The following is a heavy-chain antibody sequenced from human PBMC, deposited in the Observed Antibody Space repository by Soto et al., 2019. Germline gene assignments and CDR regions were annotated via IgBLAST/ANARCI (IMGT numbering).Heavy chain of an antibody. V-gene: IGHV4-30-2*01. J-gene: IGHJ5*02. CDR3: ARAWSWNWFDP. Sequence: SETQSLTCAVSGGSISSGGYSWSWIRQPPGKGLEWIGYIYHSGSTYYNPSLKSRVTISVDRSKNQFSLKLSSVTAADTAVYYCARAWSWNWFDPWGQGTLVTVSS. CDR2: IYHSGST. CDR1: GGSISSGGYS. D-gene: IGHD1-26*01.